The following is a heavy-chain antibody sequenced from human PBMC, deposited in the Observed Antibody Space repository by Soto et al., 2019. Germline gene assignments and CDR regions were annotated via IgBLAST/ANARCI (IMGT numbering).Heavy chain of an antibody. V-gene: IGHV1-18*01. J-gene: IGHJ3*02. D-gene: IGHD3-16*02. CDR1: GYTFTSYG. CDR2: ISAYNGNT. Sequence: ASVKVSCKASGYTFTSYGISWVRQAPGQGLEWMGWISAYNGNTKYAQKLQGRVNMTTDTSTSTAYMELRSLRFDYTAVYYCARLGGYHDAFDIWGQGTMVTVSS. CDR3: ARLGGYHDAFDI.